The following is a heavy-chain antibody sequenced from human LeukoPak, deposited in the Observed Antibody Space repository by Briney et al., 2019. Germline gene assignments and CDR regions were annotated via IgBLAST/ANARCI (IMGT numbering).Heavy chain of an antibody. CDR1: GFIFRNFW. Sequence: GGSLRLSCAASGFIFRNFWMHWVRQAPGKGLVWVSRINSDGSSTDYADSVKGRFTISRDSAKNTLYLQMNSLRAEDTAVYYCARRYCSGGSCYSGWHFDLWGRGTLVTVSS. D-gene: IGHD2-15*01. J-gene: IGHJ2*01. V-gene: IGHV3-74*01. CDR2: INSDGSST. CDR3: ARRYCSGGSCYSGWHFDL.